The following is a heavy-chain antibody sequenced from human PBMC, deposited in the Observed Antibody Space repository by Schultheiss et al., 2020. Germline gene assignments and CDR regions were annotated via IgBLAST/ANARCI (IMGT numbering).Heavy chain of an antibody. Sequence: SQTLSLTCAVSGGSISSGSYSWGWIRQPPGKGLEWIGFIYYSGSTKYNSSLKSRATVSVDTSKNQFSLKLSSVTAADTAVYYCAREDGCTDPTFDYWGQGTLGTVAA. CDR1: GGSISSGSYS. CDR2: IYYSGST. D-gene: IGHD2-15*01. V-gene: IGHV4-61*05. CDR3: AREDGCTDPTFDY. J-gene: IGHJ4*02.